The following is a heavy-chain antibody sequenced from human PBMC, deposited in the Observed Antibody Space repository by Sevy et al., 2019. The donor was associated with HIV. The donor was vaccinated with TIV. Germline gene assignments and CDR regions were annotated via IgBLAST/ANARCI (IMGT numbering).Heavy chain of an antibody. CDR2: IYYSGST. V-gene: IGHV4-59*12. J-gene: IGHJ5*02. CDR1: GGSISSYY. D-gene: IGHD2-2*01. Sequence: SETLSLTCTVSGGSISSYYWSWIRQPPGKGLEWIGYIYYSGSTNYNPSLKSRVTISVDTSKNQFSLKLSSVTAAETAVYYCARLSFVVVPAAAGNWFDPWGQGTLVTVSS. CDR3: ARLSFVVVPAAAGNWFDP.